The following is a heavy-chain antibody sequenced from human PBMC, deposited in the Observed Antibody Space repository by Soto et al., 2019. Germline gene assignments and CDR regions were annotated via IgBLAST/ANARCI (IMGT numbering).Heavy chain of an antibody. CDR2: IIPIFGTA. Sequence: QVQLVQSGAEVKKPGSSVKVSCKASGGTFSSYAISWVRQAPGQGLEWMGGIIPIFGTANYAQKFQGRVTITADESTSRAYMELSSLRSEDTAVYYCAKDFPPDVGARMVYYYYGMDVWGQGTTVTVSS. D-gene: IGHD1-26*01. CDR1: GGTFSSYA. V-gene: IGHV1-69*01. J-gene: IGHJ6*02. CDR3: AKDFPPDVGARMVYYYYGMDV.